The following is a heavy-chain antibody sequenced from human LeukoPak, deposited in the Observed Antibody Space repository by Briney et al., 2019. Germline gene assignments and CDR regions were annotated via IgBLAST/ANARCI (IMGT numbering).Heavy chain of an antibody. D-gene: IGHD5-12*01. CDR1: GYTFTIYY. V-gene: IGHV1-46*01. J-gene: IGHJ4*02. Sequence: GASVTVSFTASGYTFTIYYMHWVRQAPGQGGEWMGVINPSGGSTSYAQKFQGRVPMTRDTSTSTVYMELSSLRSEDTAVYYCARGESGYDSRGIFFDYWGQGTLVTVSS. CDR3: ARGESGYDSRGIFFDY. CDR2: INPSGGST.